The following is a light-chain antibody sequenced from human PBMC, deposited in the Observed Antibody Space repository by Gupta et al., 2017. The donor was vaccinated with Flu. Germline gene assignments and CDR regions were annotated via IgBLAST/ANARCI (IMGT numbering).Light chain of an antibody. J-gene: IGLJ3*02. CDR1: SSDVGSYNL. V-gene: IGLV2-23*01. CDR3: CSYAGSSPWV. CDR2: EGS. Sequence: QSALTQPASASGSPGQSNTISCTGTSSDVGSYNLVSWYQQHPGKAPKLMIYEGSKRPSGVSNRFSGSKSGNTASLTISGLQAEDEADYYCCSYAGSSPWVFGGGTKLTVL.